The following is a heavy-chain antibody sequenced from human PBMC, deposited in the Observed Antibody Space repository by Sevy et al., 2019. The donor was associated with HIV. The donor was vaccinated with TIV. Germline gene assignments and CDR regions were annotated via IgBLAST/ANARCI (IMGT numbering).Heavy chain of an antibody. CDR3: ARVRPLHYYDSSGFDY. V-gene: IGHV3-7*03. J-gene: IGHJ4*02. Sequence: GGSLRLSCAASGFSFSSYWMSWVRQAPGKGLEWVANIKQDGSEKYYVDSVKGRFTISRDNAKNSLYLQMNSLRAEDTAVYYCARVRPLHYYDSSGFDYWGQGTLVTVSS. D-gene: IGHD3-22*01. CDR2: IKQDGSEK. CDR1: GFSFSSYW.